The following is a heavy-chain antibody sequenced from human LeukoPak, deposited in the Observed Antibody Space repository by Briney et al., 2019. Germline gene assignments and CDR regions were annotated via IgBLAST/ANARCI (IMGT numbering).Heavy chain of an antibody. J-gene: IGHJ4*02. CDR3: AKGFFLSPGAYYFDY. CDR1: GFTFSSSA. D-gene: IGHD3-3*01. V-gene: IGHV3-23*01. CDR2: ISASGGST. Sequence: GGSLRLSCAASGFTFSSSAMSWVRQVPGKGLEWVSGISASGGSTYYADSVKGRCTISRDNSKNTLYVQMNSLRAEDTAVYYCAKGFFLSPGAYYFDYWGQGTLVTVSS.